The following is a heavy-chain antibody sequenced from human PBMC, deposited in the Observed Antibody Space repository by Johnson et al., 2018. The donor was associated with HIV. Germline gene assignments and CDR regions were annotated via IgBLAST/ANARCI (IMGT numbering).Heavy chain of an antibody. CDR2: INWNSNNT. V-gene: IGHV3-20*04. D-gene: IGHD3-3*01. J-gene: IGHJ3*02. CDR1: GFTFDDYG. Sequence: VQLVESGGTVVRPGGSLRLSCAASGFTFDDYGMSWVRQAPGKGLKWVCGINWNSNNTEYAESVKGRFTISRDNPKNSLYLQMNSLRAEDTAVYYCAKDSEVSGYQPDAFDIWGQGTMVTVSS. CDR3: AKDSEVSGYQPDAFDI.